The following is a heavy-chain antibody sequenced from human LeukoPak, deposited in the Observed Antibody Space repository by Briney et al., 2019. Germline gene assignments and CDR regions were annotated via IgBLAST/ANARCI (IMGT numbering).Heavy chain of an antibody. D-gene: IGHD2-2*01. CDR2: IYHSGST. CDR3: ARALGYCSSTSCYGNWFDP. J-gene: IGHJ5*02. Sequence: KPSETLSLTCAVSGGSISSGGYSWGWIRQPPGKGLEWIGYIYHSGSTYYNPSLRSRVTISVDRSKNQFSLKLSSVTAADTAVYYCARALGYCSSTSCYGNWFDPWGQGTLVTVSS. V-gene: IGHV4-30-2*01. CDR1: GGSISSGGYS.